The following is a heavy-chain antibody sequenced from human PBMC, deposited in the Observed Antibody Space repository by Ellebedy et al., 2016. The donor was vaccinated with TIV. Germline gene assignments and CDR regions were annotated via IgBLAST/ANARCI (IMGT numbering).Heavy chain of an antibody. V-gene: IGHV3-7*01. CDR3: ARDEHCINNVWNFGG. CDR1: GFTFSSYW. D-gene: IGHD2-8*01. J-gene: IGHJ4*02. CDR2: IKQDGSEK. Sequence: GESLKISCAASGFTFSSYWISWVRQAPGKGLEWVANIKQDGSEKYYVDSVKGRFTISRDNARNSVFLEMNSLRAEDTAVYYCARDEHCINNVWNFGGWGQGTLVTVSS.